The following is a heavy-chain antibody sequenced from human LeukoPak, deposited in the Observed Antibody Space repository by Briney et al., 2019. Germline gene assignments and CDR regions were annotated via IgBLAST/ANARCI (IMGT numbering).Heavy chain of an antibody. V-gene: IGHV1-69*06. J-gene: IGHJ4*02. CDR1: GGTFSDYA. CDR3: ARDPTTPDIVPRQGDY. Sequence: GASVKVSCKASGGTFSDYAISWVRQAPGQGLEWMGRIIPIFGTANYAQKFQGRVTITADKSTSTAYMELSSLRSEDTAVYYCARDPTTPDIVPRQGDYWGQGTLVTVSS. CDR2: IIPIFGTA. D-gene: IGHD6-6*01.